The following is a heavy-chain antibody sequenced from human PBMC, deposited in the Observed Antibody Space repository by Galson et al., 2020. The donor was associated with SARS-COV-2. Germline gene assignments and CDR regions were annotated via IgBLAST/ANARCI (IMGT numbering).Heavy chain of an antibody. CDR2: ISYDGSNK. CDR1: GFTFSSYG. D-gene: IGHD5-18*01. CDR3: AKVGSGYSYGYGGGVVYYYYGMDV. Sequence: GGSLRLSCAASGFTFSSYGMHWVRQAPGKGLEWVAVISYDGSNKYYADSVKGRFTISRDNSKNTLYLQMNSLRAEDTAVYYCAKVGSGYSYGYGGGVVYYYYGMDVWGQGTTVTVSS. J-gene: IGHJ6*02. V-gene: IGHV3-30*18.